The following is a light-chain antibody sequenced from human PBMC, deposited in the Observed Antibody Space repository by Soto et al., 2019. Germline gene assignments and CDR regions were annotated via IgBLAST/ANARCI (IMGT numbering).Light chain of an antibody. CDR3: SSYTSSSTLNV. CDR1: SSDVGGYNY. CDR2: EVS. V-gene: IGLV2-14*01. Sequence: QSVLTQPASVSGSPGPSITISCTETSSDVGGYNYVSWYQQHPGKAPKLMIYEVSNRPSGVSNRFSGSKSGNTASLTISGLQAEDEADYYCSSYTSSSTLNVFGTGTKSPS. J-gene: IGLJ1*01.